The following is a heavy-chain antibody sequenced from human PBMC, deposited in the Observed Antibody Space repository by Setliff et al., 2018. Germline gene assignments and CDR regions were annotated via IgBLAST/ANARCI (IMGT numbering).Heavy chain of an antibody. Sequence: SVKVSCKASGGTFSSYAISWVRQAPGQGLEWMGGIIPIFGTANYAQKFQGRVTMTIDTSTSTAYMELRSLRSDDTAVYYCARYNVLATAHDFWGRGTLVTVSS. CDR2: IIPIFGTA. J-gene: IGHJ4*02. V-gene: IGHV1-69*05. D-gene: IGHD2-8*02. CDR1: GGTFSSYA. CDR3: ARYNVLATAHDF.